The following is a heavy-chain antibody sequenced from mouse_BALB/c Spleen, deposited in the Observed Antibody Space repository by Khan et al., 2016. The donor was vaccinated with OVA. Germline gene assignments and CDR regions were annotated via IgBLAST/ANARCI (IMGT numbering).Heavy chain of an antibody. J-gene: IGHJ2*01. CDR1: GYSITSGYA. CDR3: ARGNYYGYYFDV. CDR2: ISYSGVT. Sequence: EVQLQESGPGLVKPSQSLSLTCTVTGYSITSGYAWNWLRQFPGNKLEWMGYISYSGVTSYTPSLKSRISITRDTSKNQFFLQLNSVTTEDTATYYCARGNYYGYYFDVWGQGTTLTVSS. D-gene: IGHD1-1*01. V-gene: IGHV3-2*02.